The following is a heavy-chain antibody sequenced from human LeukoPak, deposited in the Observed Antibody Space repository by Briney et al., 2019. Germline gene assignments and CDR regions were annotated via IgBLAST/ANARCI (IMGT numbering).Heavy chain of an antibody. V-gene: IGHV4-38-2*02. CDR1: GYSISSGYY. Sequence: SETLSLTCSVSGYSISSGYYWGWIRQSPGKGLEWIRNIYHSGSTYYNPSLKSRVTISVETPKKEFSLNLTSVTAADTAIYYCARVFSFGHQQIPPRNWFDPWGPGTLVIVSS. D-gene: IGHD3-16*01. CDR2: IYHSGST. CDR3: ARVFSFGHQQIPPRNWFDP. J-gene: IGHJ5*02.